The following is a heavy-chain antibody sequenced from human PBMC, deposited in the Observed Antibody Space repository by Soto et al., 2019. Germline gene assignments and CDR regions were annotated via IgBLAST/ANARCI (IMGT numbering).Heavy chain of an antibody. Sequence: SETLSLTCTVSGGSISSGGYYWGWIRQPPGKGLEWIGSIYYSGSTYYNPSLKSRVTISVDTSKNQFSLKLSSVTAADTAVYYCARRRVRGFDYWGQGTLVTVSS. CDR1: GGSISSGGYY. CDR2: IYYSGST. CDR3: ARRRVRGFDY. V-gene: IGHV4-39*01. D-gene: IGHD3-10*01. J-gene: IGHJ4*02.